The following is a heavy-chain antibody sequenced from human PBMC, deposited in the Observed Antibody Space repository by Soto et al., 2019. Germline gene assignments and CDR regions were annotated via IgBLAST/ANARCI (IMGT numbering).Heavy chain of an antibody. J-gene: IGHJ3*02. D-gene: IGHD3-10*01. CDR3: ARRGMSKIGFDT. CDR1: GYIFSNYY. CDR2: FNPSGDAT. V-gene: IGHV1-46*01. Sequence: QVQLVQSGAEVKKPGTSVKVSCKASGYIFSNYYMYWVRQAPGQGLEWMGVFNPSGDATHYAQSFQGRVSVTRDTSTSTVYMELSTLTSEDTAVYCCARRGMSKIGFDTWGQGTMVTVSS.